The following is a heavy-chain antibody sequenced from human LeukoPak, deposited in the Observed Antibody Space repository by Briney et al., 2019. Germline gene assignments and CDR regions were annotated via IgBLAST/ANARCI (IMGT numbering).Heavy chain of an antibody. J-gene: IGHJ4*02. Sequence: GGSLRLSCAASGFTFSSYGMHWVRQAQGKGLEWEAVIWYDGSNKYYADSVKGRFTISRDNSKNTLYLQMNSLRAEDTAVYYCARGLRYSDYWGQGTLVTVSS. CDR3: ARGLRYSDY. V-gene: IGHV3-33*01. CDR1: GFTFSSYG. D-gene: IGHD3-9*01. CDR2: IWYDGSNK.